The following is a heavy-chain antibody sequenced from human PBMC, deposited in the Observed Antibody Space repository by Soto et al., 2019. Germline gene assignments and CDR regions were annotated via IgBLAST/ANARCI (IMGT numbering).Heavy chain of an antibody. J-gene: IGHJ4*02. Sequence: QLQLQESGSGLVKPSQTLSLTCAVSGGSISNGGYSWSWIRQPPGKGLERIGYIYNSGSTSYNPSLKSRGTISVDRSKNQVSLKLSSVTAADTAVYYSARDPGRWGKGTLVTVSS. CDR2: IYNSGST. CDR1: GGSISNGGYS. V-gene: IGHV4-30-2*01. CDR3: ARDPGR.